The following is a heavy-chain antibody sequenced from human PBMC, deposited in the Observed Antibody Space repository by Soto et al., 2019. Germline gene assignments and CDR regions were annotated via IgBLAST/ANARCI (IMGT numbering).Heavy chain of an antibody. CDR2: IYRGGST. V-gene: IGHV3-53*05. J-gene: IGHJ4*02. CDR3: ASGSGPSNYYDILTGPQGLLDN. D-gene: IGHD3-9*01. CDR1: GFSVSDKY. Sequence: GGSLRLSCAVSGFSVSDKYMNWVRQAPGKGLEWVSVIYRGGSTYYADSVKGRFTISRDISKNTMYLQMNSLRDEDTAVYYCASGSGPSNYYDILTGPQGLLDNWGQGTLVTVSS.